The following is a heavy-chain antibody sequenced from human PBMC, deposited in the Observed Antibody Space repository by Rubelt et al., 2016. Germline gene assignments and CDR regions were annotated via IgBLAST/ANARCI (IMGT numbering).Heavy chain of an antibody. Sequence: QVRLVQSGAEVKKPGASVKVSCRASGYTFTGYYIHWVRQAPGQGLEWLGRINPNSGGTNYAQKFQGRVTMTRDTSIRTTYLGVGSLEADEPAGYYCACGRTGIDYFDYWGQGTLVTVSS. CDR3: ACGRTGIDYFDY. CDR2: INPNSGGT. D-gene: IGHD5-18*01. J-gene: IGHJ4*02. CDR1: GYTFTGYY. V-gene: IGHV1-2*06.